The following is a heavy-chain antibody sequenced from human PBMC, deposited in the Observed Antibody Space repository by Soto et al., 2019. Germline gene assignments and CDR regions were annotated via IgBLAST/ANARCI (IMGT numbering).Heavy chain of an antibody. CDR2: ISGSGGST. D-gene: IGHD3-3*01. CDR3: AKDPFYDFWSGHASGYMDV. CDR1: GFTFSSYA. V-gene: IGHV3-23*01. J-gene: IGHJ6*03. Sequence: GGSLRLSCAASGFTFSSYAMSWVRQAPGKGLEWVSAISGSGGSTYYADSVKGRFTISRDNSKNTLYLQMNSLRAEDTAVYYCAKDPFYDFWSGHASGYMDVWGKGTTVTVSS.